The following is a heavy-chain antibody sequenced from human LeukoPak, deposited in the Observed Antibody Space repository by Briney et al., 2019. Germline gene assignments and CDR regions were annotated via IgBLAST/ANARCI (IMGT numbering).Heavy chain of an antibody. CDR2: IYTSGST. CDR1: GGPISRYY. Sequence: SKTLSLTCTVCGGPISRYYWSCSRQPAGKGLEWSGRIYTSGSTNYNPSLKSRVTMSVDTSKNQFSLKLSSVTAADTAVYYCARDRHIRAVMTLNWFDPWGQGTLVTVSS. J-gene: IGHJ5*02. V-gene: IGHV4-4*07. CDR3: ARDRHIRAVMTLNWFDP. D-gene: IGHD3-16*01.